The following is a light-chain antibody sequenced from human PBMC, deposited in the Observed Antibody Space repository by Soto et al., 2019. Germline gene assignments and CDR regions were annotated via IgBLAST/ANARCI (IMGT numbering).Light chain of an antibody. CDR3: AAWDDSLNGVV. Sequence: QSVLTPPPSASGTPGQRVTISCSGSSSNIGSNTVNWYQQFPGTAPKLLIHSNDQRPSGVPDRVSGSKSGTSASLAISGLPSEDEAHYYCAAWDDSLNGVVFGGGTKLTVL. V-gene: IGLV1-44*01. CDR1: SSNIGSNT. J-gene: IGLJ3*02. CDR2: SND.